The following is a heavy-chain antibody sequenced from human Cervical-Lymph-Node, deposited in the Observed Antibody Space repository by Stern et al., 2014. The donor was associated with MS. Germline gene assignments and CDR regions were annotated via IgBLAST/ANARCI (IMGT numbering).Heavy chain of an antibody. V-gene: IGHV3-11*01. Sequence: QVQLVESGGGLVQPGGSLRLSCTASGLNFNIYYMALLRRAPGKGLEWVSFIGDSGDVYHADSVMGRFSITRDNSRNSLYLQMDSLRVDDMGVYYCASVHYGQFDFWGQGTLVTVSA. CDR3: ASVHYGQFDF. D-gene: IGHD4-17*01. J-gene: IGHJ4*02. CDR2: IGDSGDV. CDR1: GLNFNIYY.